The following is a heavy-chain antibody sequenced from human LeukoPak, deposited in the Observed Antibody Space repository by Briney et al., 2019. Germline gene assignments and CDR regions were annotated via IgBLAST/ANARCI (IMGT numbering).Heavy chain of an antibody. CDR3: ARASSSGYYYGFDY. CDR2: IYSSGST. V-gene: IGHV4-4*07. J-gene: IGHJ4*02. D-gene: IGHD3-22*01. Sequence: PSETLSLTCTVSGGSISSYYWSWIRQPAGRGLEWIGRIYSSGSTNYNPSLKSRVTMSVDTSKNQFSLKLSSMTAADPAVYYCARASSSGYYYGFDYWGQGTLVTVSS. CDR1: GGSISSYY.